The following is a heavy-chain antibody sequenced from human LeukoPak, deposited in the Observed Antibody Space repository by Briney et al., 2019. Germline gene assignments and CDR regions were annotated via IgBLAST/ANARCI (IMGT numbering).Heavy chain of an antibody. D-gene: IGHD4-17*01. CDR3: AKDGSYGDYPDY. J-gene: IGHJ4*02. Sequence: GGSLRLSCAASGFTFSSYGMHWVRQAPGKGLEWVAVISYDGSNKYYADSVKGRFTISRDNSKNTLYLQMNSLRAEDTAVYYCAKDGSYGDYPDYWGQGTLVTVSS. CDR1: GFTFSSYG. CDR2: ISYDGSNK. V-gene: IGHV3-30*18.